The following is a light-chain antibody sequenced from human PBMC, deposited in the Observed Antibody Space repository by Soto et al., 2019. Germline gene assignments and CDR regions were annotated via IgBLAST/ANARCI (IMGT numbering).Light chain of an antibody. V-gene: IGKV3-20*01. CDR3: QQYGSSAPIT. CDR1: QSVSSSY. Sequence: IVLTHSPGTLSFSPGEIATLSFRAIQSVSSSYLAWYQQKPGQAPRLLIYGASIRATGIPDRFSGSGSETDFTLTISRLEPEDFALYYCQQYGSSAPITFGQGTRLEIK. CDR2: GAS. J-gene: IGKJ5*01.